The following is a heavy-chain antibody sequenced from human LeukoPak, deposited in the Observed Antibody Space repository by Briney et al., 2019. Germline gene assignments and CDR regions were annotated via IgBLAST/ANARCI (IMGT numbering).Heavy chain of an antibody. Sequence: GGSLRLSCAASGFTFSSYAMHWVRQAPGKGLEGVAVISYDGSNKYYADTVKGRFTISRDNSKNTLYLQMNSLRAEDTAVYYCARDPYVYSYGLVDYWGQGTLVTVSS. CDR1: GFTFSSYA. CDR2: ISYDGSNK. J-gene: IGHJ4*02. V-gene: IGHV3-30*04. CDR3: ARDPYVYSYGLVDY. D-gene: IGHD5-18*01.